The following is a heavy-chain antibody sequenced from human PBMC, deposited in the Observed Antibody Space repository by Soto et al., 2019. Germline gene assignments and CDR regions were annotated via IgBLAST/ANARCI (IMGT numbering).Heavy chain of an antibody. D-gene: IGHD2-15*01. CDR3: ARDCSGGSCYPGMDV. V-gene: IGHV3-21*01. CDR1: GFNFNSYT. J-gene: IGHJ6*01. CDR2: ISSSGYI. Sequence: GGSLRLSCAASGFNFNSYTINWVRQAPGKRLEWLSSISSSGYIFSTDSVRGRFTISRDNAKNSVYLQINSLRAEDTAVTFCARDCSGGSCYPGMDVWG.